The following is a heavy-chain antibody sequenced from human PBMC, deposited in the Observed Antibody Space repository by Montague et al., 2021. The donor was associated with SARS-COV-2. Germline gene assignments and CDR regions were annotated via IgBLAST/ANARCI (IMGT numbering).Heavy chain of an antibody. D-gene: IGHD3-22*01. CDR1: GGSISSYY. Sequence: SETLSLTCTVSGGSISSYYWSWIRQPAGKGLEWIGRIYTSGSTNYNPSLKSRVTMSVDTSKNQLSLRLNSVTAADTAVYYCASPKEGSGYYRPFDYWGQGILVTVSS. CDR2: IYTSGST. J-gene: IGHJ4*02. CDR3: ASPKEGSGYYRPFDY. V-gene: IGHV4-4*07.